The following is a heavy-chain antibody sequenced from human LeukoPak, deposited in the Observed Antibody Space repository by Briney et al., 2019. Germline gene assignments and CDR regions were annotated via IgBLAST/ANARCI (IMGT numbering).Heavy chain of an antibody. Sequence: GGSLRLSCAASGFTFSSYAMSWVCEAPARGLEWVSSLRGNGATFYADSVKGRFTLSRDDSKNTLYLQLNTLRVADTAVYSCAKASWVSSADAVLWGQGTVVTVSS. CDR1: GFTFSSYA. J-gene: IGHJ4*02. D-gene: IGHD3-16*01. CDR3: AKASWVSSADAVL. CDR2: LRGNGAT. V-gene: IGHV3-23*01.